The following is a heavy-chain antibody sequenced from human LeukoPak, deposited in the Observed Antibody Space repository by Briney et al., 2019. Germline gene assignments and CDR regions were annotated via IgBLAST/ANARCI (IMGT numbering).Heavy chain of an antibody. D-gene: IGHD5-12*01. J-gene: IGHJ4*02. CDR1: GFTFRSYG. Sequence: PGTSLRLSCAASGFTFRSYGMHWVRQAPGRGLEWVAVISYDGSNEYYVDPVKGRFNISRDNSKNTLYLQMHSLRVEDTARYYCARSGGGGYDLDWGQGTLVTVSS. CDR2: ISYDGSNE. CDR3: ARSGGGGYDLD. V-gene: IGHV3-30*03.